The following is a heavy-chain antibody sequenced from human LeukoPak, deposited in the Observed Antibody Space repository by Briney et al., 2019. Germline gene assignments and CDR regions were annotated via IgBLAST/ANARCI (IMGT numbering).Heavy chain of an antibody. CDR1: GYTFTSYD. D-gene: IGHD6-19*01. CDR3: ARGRGSSGWYGGIYYYYYMDV. V-gene: IGHV1-8*01. Sequence: ASVKVSCKASGYTFTSYDINWVRQATGQGLEGMGWMNPNSGNTGYAQKFQGRVTMTRNTSISTAYMELSSLRSEDTAVYYCARGRGSSGWYGGIYYYYYMDVWGKGTTVTVSS. CDR2: MNPNSGNT. J-gene: IGHJ6*03.